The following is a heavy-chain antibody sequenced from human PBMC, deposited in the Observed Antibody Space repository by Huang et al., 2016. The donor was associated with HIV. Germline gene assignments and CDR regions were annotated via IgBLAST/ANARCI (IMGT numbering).Heavy chain of an antibody. Sequence: QVQLRQWGAGLVKPSETLSLTFAVYGGSFSGYYWTCIRQSPGKGLAWIGEIKHIGKTNYQPSLKSRVTISKDTAKNQFSLQLTAVSAADTGVYFCAREKAADSAWYGVYYFDYWGEGALVTVTS. D-gene: IGHD6-19*01. CDR3: AREKAADSAWYGVYYFDY. CDR2: IKHIGKT. V-gene: IGHV4-34*01. CDR1: GGSFSGYY. J-gene: IGHJ4*02.